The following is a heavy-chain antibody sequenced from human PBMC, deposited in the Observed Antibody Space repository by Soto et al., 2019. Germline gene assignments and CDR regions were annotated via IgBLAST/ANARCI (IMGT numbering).Heavy chain of an antibody. CDR3: ARHTMTAVTTFDH. J-gene: IGHJ4*02. CDR2: IYYSGSP. V-gene: IGHV4-39*01. CDR1: GASISTLTYN. Sequence: QLQLQESGPGLVKPSETLSLTCTVSGASISTLTYNWGWIRQPPGKGLEWIGNIYYSGSPYYHPSLKSLVTISVDTSKNQFSLRLRSVTAADTALYFCARHTMTAVTTFDHWGQGTLVTVSS. D-gene: IGHD4-17*01.